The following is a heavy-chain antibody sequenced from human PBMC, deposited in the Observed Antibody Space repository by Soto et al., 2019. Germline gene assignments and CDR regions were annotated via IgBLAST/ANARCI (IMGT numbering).Heavy chain of an antibody. Sequence: PGGSLRLSCAASGFTFSSYAMHWVRQAPGKGLEWVAVISYDGSNKYYADSVKGRFTISRDNSKNTLYLQMNSLRAEDTAVYYCARAIAPRYCSGGSCYPFAYYGMDVWGQGTTVTV. V-gene: IGHV3-30-3*01. J-gene: IGHJ6*02. CDR2: ISYDGSNK. CDR3: ARAIAPRYCSGGSCYPFAYYGMDV. D-gene: IGHD2-15*01. CDR1: GFTFSSYA.